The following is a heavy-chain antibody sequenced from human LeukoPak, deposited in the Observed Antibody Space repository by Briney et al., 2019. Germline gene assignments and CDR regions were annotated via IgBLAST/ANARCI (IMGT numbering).Heavy chain of an antibody. V-gene: IGHV3-43*02. CDR2: ISGDGSST. CDR3: AKGGIDYGDH. Sequence: GGSLRLSCAASGCTFDDYAMHWVRQAPGKGLEWVSLISGDGSSTNYADSVRGRFTISRDNKKNSLYLHMNSLRTEDTAVYYCAKGGIDYGDHWGQGALVTVSS. D-gene: IGHD4-17*01. J-gene: IGHJ4*02. CDR1: GCTFDDYA.